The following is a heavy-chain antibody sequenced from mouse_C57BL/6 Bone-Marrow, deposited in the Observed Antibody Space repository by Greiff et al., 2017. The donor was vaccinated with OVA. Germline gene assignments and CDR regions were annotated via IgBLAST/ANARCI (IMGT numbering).Heavy chain of an antibody. V-gene: IGHV5-17*01. D-gene: IGHD1-2*01. Sequence: DVKLVESGGGLVKPGGSLKLSCAASGFTFSDYGMHWVRQAPEKGLEWVAYISSGSSAIYYADTVKGRFTISRDNAKNTLFLQMTSLRSEDTAMYYCARNYGGDYWGQGTTLTVSS. CDR2: ISSGSSAI. CDR1: GFTFSDYG. CDR3: ARNYGGDY. J-gene: IGHJ2*01.